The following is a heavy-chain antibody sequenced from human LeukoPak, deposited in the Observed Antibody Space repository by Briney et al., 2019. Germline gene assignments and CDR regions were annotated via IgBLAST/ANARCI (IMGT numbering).Heavy chain of an antibody. V-gene: IGHV4-59*08. D-gene: IGHD5-12*01. CDR1: GGSISSYY. Sequence: SETLSLTCTVSGGSISSYYWSWIRQPPGKGLEWFGYIYYSGSTNYNPSLKSRVTISVDTSKNQFSLKLSSVTAADTAVYYCARQRGYSGYEWNYWGQGTLVTVSS. CDR2: IYYSGST. J-gene: IGHJ4*02. CDR3: ARQRGYSGYEWNY.